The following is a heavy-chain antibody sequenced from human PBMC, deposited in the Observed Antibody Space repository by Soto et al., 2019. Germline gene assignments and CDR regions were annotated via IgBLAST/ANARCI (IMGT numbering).Heavy chain of an antibody. CDR3: ARDGSYDSGDHWVGESALDI. V-gene: IGHV1-18*01. Sequence: QVHLVQSGLEVKKPGASVRVSCRASVSTLTSYGISWVRKDPGQGFGWMGWISVNNGNTQYAQKFKGRVSMTTDTTTTTFYMVLRSSRSDYAAVYYCARDGSYDSGDHWVGESALDIWGQGTMVTVSS. D-gene: IGHD3-22*01. CDR1: VSTLTSYG. CDR2: ISVNNGNT. J-gene: IGHJ3*02.